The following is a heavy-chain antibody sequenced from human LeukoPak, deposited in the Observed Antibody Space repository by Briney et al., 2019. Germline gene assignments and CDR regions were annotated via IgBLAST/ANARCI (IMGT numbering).Heavy chain of an antibody. Sequence: SETLSLTCTVSGYRISNNYYWGWIRQPPGKGLEWIGNIYHSGRTYYNPSLKSRVSISIDTSKNQFSLRLTSVTAADTAVYYCARVEAYCSSASCYASTFDYWGQGTLVTVSS. D-gene: IGHD2-2*01. V-gene: IGHV4-38-2*02. J-gene: IGHJ4*02. CDR1: GYRISNNYY. CDR3: ARVEAYCSSASCYASTFDY. CDR2: IYHSGRT.